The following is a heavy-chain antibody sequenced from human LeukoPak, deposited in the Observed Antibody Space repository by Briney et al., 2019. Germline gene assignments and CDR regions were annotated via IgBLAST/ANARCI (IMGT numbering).Heavy chain of an antibody. D-gene: IGHD3-10*01. J-gene: IGHJ3*02. CDR1: GGTFSSYA. V-gene: IGHV1-69*06. CDR2: IIPIFGTA. Sequence: GASVKVSCKAPGGTFSSYAISWVRQAPGQGLEWMGGIIPIFGTANYAQKFQGRVTITADKSTSTAYMELSSLRSEDTAVYYCARQTTMVRGVFDAFDIWGQGTMVTVSS. CDR3: ARQTTMVRGVFDAFDI.